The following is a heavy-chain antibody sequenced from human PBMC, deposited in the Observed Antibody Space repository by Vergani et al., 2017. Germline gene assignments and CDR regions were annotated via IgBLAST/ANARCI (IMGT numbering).Heavy chain of an antibody. CDR2: IYTSGST. D-gene: IGHD2-2*02. Sequence: QVQLQESGPGLVKPSETLSLTCTVSGGSISSYYWSWIRQPAGKGLEWIGRIYTSGSTNYNPSLKSRVTMSVATSKTQFSLKLSSVTAADTAWDDCARGPDCSSTSCYKVGNWFYPWGQGTLVTVSS. CDR1: GGSISSYY. V-gene: IGHV4-4*07. J-gene: IGHJ5*02. CDR3: ARGPDCSSTSCYKVGNWFYP.